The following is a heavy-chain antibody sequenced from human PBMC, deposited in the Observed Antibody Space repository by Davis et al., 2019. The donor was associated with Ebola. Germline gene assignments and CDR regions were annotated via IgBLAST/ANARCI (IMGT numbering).Heavy chain of an antibody. J-gene: IGHJ4*02. CDR1: GFIFRNYV. CDR3: ARGQWSLDYFDY. Sequence: GESLKISCETSGFIFRNYVMSWVRQAPGKGLEWVSTFGTVGDTFYADSVKGRFTISRDNSKNTLYLQMNSLRAEDTAVYYCARGQWSLDYFDYWGQGTLVTVSS. CDR2: FGTVGDT. V-gene: IGHV3-23*01. D-gene: IGHD1-26*01.